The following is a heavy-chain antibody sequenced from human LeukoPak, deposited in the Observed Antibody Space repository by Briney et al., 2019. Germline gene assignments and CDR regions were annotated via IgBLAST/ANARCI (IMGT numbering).Heavy chain of an antibody. J-gene: IGHJ6*02. D-gene: IGHD3-10*01. Sequence: GGSLRLSCAASGFTFSSYWMSWVRQAPGKGLEWVANIKQDGSEKYYVDSVKGRFTISRDNAKNSLYLQMNSLRAEDTAAYYCASTVTMVRGARPYYYYGMDVWGQGTTVTVSS. V-gene: IGHV3-7*01. CDR3: ASTVTMVRGARPYYYYGMDV. CDR2: IKQDGSEK. CDR1: GFTFSSYW.